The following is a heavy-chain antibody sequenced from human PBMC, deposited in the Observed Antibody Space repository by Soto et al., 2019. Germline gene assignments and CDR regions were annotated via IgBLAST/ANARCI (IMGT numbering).Heavy chain of an antibody. D-gene: IGHD3-3*01. J-gene: IGHJ6*02. CDR2: ISSSSSYI. Sequence: GVSLRLSCVASGFTFSSYSMNWVRQAPGKGLEWVSSISSSSSYIYYADSVKGRFTISRDNAKNSLYLQMNSLRAEDTDVYYCESYPEYYDFWSGSAPYGLDLWGQGPPVTVSS. V-gene: IGHV3-21*01. CDR1: GFTFSSYS. CDR3: ESYPEYYDFWSGSAPYGLDL.